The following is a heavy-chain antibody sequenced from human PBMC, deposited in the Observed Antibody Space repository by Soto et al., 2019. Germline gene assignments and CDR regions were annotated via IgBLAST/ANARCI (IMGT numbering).Heavy chain of an antibody. V-gene: IGHV3-48*01. CDR3: ARDQLYYNDISGRPLNAFDV. CDR1: GFTFRNYG. Sequence: EVDLVESGGGLVQSGGSLRLSCAASGFTFRNYGMNWVRQAPGKGLEWVSYIGIGSSTTYYADSVKGRFTISRDNAKNSLYMQMTSLRAEDTAVYYCARDQLYYNDISGRPLNAFDVWGQGTMVTVSS. D-gene: IGHD3-22*01. CDR2: IGIGSSTT. J-gene: IGHJ3*01.